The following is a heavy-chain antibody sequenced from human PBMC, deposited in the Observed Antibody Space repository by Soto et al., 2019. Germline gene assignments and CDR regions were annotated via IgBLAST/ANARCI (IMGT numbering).Heavy chain of an antibody. V-gene: IGHV4-59*08. CDR3: ARHSSSTSCYGCDAFDI. D-gene: IGHD2-2*01. J-gene: IGHJ3*02. CDR2: IYYSGST. Sequence: QVQLQESGPGLVKPSETLSLTCTVSGGSISSYYWSWIRQPPGKGLEWIGYIYYSGSTNYNPSLKSRVTISVDTSKNQFSLKLSSVTAADTAVYYCARHSSSTSCYGCDAFDIWGQGTMVTVSS. CDR1: GGSISSYY.